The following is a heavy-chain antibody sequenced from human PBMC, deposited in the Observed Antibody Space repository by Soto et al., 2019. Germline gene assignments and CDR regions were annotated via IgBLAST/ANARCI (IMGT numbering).Heavy chain of an antibody. Sequence: GESLKISCKGSGYSFTSYWISWVRQIPGKGLEWMGRIDPSDSYTNYSPSFQGHVTISADKSISTAYLQWSSLKASDTAMYYCARHLTGTQGYNWFDPWGQGTLVTVSS. CDR2: IDPSDSYT. V-gene: IGHV5-10-1*01. J-gene: IGHJ5*02. CDR3: ARHLTGTQGYNWFDP. D-gene: IGHD1-20*01. CDR1: GYSFTSYW.